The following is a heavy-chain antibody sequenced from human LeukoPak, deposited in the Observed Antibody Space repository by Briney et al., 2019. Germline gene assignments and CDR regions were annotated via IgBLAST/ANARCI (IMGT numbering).Heavy chain of an antibody. CDR2: ISSSSYI. J-gene: IGHJ4*02. D-gene: IGHD5-24*01. Sequence: GRSLRLSCAASGFTFSSHGMHWVRQAPGKGLEWVSSISSSSYIYYADSVKGRFTISRDNAKNSLYLQMNSLRAEDTAVYYCARDHQDGYKAFDYWGQGTLVTVSS. CDR1: GFTFSSHG. V-gene: IGHV3-21*01. CDR3: ARDHQDGYKAFDY.